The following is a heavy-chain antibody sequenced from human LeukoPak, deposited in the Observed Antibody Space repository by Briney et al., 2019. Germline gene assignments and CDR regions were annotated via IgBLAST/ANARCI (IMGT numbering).Heavy chain of an antibody. CDR2: IYHSGST. CDR3: ARNAFGGVIVRY. V-gene: IGHV4-39*07. CDR1: GGSISSSSYY. J-gene: IGHJ4*02. Sequence: SETLSLTCTVSGGSISSSSYYWGWIRQPPGKGLEWIGSIYHSGSTYYNPSLKSRVTISVDTSKNQFSLKLSSVTAADTAVYYCARNAFGGVIVRYWGQGTLVTVSS. D-gene: IGHD3-16*02.